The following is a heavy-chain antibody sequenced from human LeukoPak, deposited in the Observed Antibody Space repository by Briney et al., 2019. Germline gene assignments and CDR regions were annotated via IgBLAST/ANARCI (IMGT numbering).Heavy chain of an antibody. CDR1: GFTFSSYG. CDR3: ARDASYSMIVVVTEFDY. D-gene: IGHD3-22*01. J-gene: IGHJ4*02. V-gene: IGHV3-30*03. Sequence: GGSLRLSCAASGFTFSSYGMHWVRQAPGKGLEWVAVISYDGSNKYYADSVKGRFTISRDNSKNTLYLQMNSLRAEDTAVYYCARDASYSMIVVVTEFDYWGQGTLVTVSS. CDR2: ISYDGSNK.